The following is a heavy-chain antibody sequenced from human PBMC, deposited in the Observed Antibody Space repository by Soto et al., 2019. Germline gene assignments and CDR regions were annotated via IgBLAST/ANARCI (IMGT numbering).Heavy chain of an antibody. J-gene: IGHJ4*02. Sequence: GGSLRLSCAASGFAFSTCAMSWVRQAPGKGPEWVSTIKISGETTFSADPVKGRFTTSRDDSKNTLYLQMDSLRVEDTATYYCPKTVTGDIGADYGGQEPPVTPPS. D-gene: IGHD2-21*02. CDR1: GFAFSTCA. CDR3: PKTVTGDIGADY. V-gene: IGHV3-23*01. CDR2: IKISGETT.